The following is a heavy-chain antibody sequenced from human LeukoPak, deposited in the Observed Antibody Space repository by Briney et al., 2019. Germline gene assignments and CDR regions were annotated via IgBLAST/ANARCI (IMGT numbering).Heavy chain of an antibody. CDR1: GYTFTSYG. CDR3: ARDIAAAGTRLFDP. V-gene: IGHV1-18*01. J-gene: IGHJ5*02. CDR2: ISAYNGNS. Sequence: VASVKVSCKASGYTFTSYGISWVRQAPGQGLEWMGWISAYNGNSNYAQKLQGRVTMTTDTSTSTAYMELRSLRSDDTAVYYCARDIAAAGTRLFDPWGQGTLVTVSS. D-gene: IGHD6-13*01.